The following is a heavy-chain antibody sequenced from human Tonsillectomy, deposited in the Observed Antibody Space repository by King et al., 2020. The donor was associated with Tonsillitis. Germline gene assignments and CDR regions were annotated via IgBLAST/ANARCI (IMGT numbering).Heavy chain of an antibody. CDR3: ASNIIDAGDTNFDY. D-gene: IGHD2/OR15-2a*01. J-gene: IGHJ4*02. Sequence: VQLVESGGGVVQPGKSLRLSCAASGFAFSSFSMHWVRQAPGKGLEWVAVISRDGSSEYYADSVKGRFTISRDNSKNTLYLQMNTLTSADAAVYYCASNIIDAGDTNFDYWGQGTLVTVSS. V-gene: IGHV3-30*04. CDR1: GFAFSSFS. CDR2: ISRDGSSE.